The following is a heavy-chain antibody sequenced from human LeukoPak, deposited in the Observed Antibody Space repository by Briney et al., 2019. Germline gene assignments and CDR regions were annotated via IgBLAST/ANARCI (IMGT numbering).Heavy chain of an antibody. CDR3: ARGDIVVVSSPDY. CDR1: GFTFSSYS. J-gene: IGHJ4*02. D-gene: IGHD2-2*01. Sequence: GGSLRLSCAASGFTFSSYSMNWVRQAPGKGLEWVSYISSSSSTIYYADSVKGRFTISRDNAKNSLYLQMNSLRAGDTAVYYCARGDIVVVSSPDYWGQGTLVTVSS. CDR2: ISSSSSTI. V-gene: IGHV3-48*04.